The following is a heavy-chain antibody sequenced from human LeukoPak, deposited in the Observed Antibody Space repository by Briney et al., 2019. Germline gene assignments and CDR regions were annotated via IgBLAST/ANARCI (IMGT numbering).Heavy chain of an antibody. Sequence: PSETLSLTCAVYGGSFSGYYWSWIRQPPGKGLEWIGEINHSGSTNYNPSLKSRVTISVDTSKNQFSLKLSSVTAADTAVYYCARGGVLGYYYWGQGTLVTVSS. J-gene: IGHJ4*02. CDR1: GGSFSGYY. CDR3: ARGGVLGYYY. D-gene: IGHD1-26*01. CDR2: INHSGST. V-gene: IGHV4-34*01.